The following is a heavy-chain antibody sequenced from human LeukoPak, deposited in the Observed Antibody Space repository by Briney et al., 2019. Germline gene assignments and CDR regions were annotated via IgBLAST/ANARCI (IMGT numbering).Heavy chain of an antibody. CDR1: SGSFSIHH. V-gene: IGHV4-59*11. CDR3: ARDPTTVTKGLDI. J-gene: IGHJ3*02. D-gene: IGHD4-17*01. Sequence: SETLSLTCTVSSGSFSIHHWMGIPQPPGKGREGSGYISYIGSTNYNPSHKSRVTISVDTSKSPFSVEMRSVTAGDTDVYYCARDPTTVTKGLDIWGQGTMVTVSS. CDR2: ISYIGST.